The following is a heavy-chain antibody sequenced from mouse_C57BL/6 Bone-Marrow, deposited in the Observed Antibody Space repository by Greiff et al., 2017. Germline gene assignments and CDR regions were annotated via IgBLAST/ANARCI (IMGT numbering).Heavy chain of an antibody. CDR1: GYTFTDYY. V-gene: IGHV1-77*01. CDR3: ANYCSSSFHYFDY. J-gene: IGHJ2*01. D-gene: IGHD1-1*01. Sequence: QVQLKQSGAELVKPGASVKISCKASGYTFTDYYINWVKQRPGQGLEWIGKIGPGSGSTYYNEKFKGKATLTADKSSSHAYIHISSLTSEDSAIYFCANYCSSSFHYFDYWGQGTTLTVSS. CDR2: IGPGSGST.